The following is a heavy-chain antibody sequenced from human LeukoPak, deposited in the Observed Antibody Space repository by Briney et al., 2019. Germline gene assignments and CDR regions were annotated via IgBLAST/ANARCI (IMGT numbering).Heavy chain of an antibody. J-gene: IGHJ4*02. CDR2: ISSSSSTI. CDR1: GFTYSSYS. D-gene: IGHD2-2*02. Sequence: GGSLRLSCAASGFTYSSYSMNWIRQAPGKGLEWVSYISSSSSTIYYADSVKGRLTISRDNAKNSLYLQMNSLRAEDSAVYYCARVNVVVPAAIRKFDYWGQGTLVTVSS. V-gene: IGHV3-48*01. CDR3: ARVNVVVPAAIRKFDY.